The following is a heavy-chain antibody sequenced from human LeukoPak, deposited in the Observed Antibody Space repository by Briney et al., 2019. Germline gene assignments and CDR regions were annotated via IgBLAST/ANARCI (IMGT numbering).Heavy chain of an antibody. Sequence: SATLSLTCTVSGGSISSSSYYWGWIRQPPGKGLEWIGSIYYSGSTYYNPSLKSRVTISVDTSKNQFSLKLSSVTAADTAVYYCATYYYDSSGPGDWGQGTLVTVSS. J-gene: IGHJ4*02. D-gene: IGHD3-22*01. V-gene: IGHV4-39*01. CDR2: IYYSGST. CDR1: GGSISSSSYY. CDR3: ATYYYDSSGPGD.